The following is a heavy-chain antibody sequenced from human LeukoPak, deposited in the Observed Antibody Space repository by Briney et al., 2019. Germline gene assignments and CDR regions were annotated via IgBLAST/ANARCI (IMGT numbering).Heavy chain of an antibody. V-gene: IGHV3-30-3*01. CDR3: ARSPPVTTVSSLDY. Sequence: QPGRSLRLSCAASGFTFSSYAMHWVRQAPGKGLEWVAVISYDGSNKYYADSVKGRFTISRDNSKNTLYLQMNSLRAEDTAVYYCARSPPVTTVSSLDYWGQGTLVTVSS. CDR2: ISYDGSNK. D-gene: IGHD4-17*01. J-gene: IGHJ4*02. CDR1: GFTFSSYA.